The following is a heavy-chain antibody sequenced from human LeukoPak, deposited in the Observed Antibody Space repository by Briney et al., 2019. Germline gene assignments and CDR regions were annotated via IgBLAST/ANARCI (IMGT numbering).Heavy chain of an antibody. Sequence: SGGSLRLSCAASGFTFSSYAMSWVRQAPGKGLEWVSAISGSGGSTYYADSVKGRFTISRDNSKNTLYLQMNSLRAEDTAVYYCAKDTRGFRELLRLGAFDIWGQGTMVTVSS. CDR2: ISGSGGST. CDR3: AKDTRGFRELLRLGAFDI. D-gene: IGHD3-10*01. V-gene: IGHV3-23*01. CDR1: GFTFSSYA. J-gene: IGHJ3*02.